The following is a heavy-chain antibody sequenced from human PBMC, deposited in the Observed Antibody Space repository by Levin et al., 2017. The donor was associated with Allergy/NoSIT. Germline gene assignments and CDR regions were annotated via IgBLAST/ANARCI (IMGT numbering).Heavy chain of an antibody. CDR2: IYHSGTT. V-gene: IGHV4-4*02. CDR1: GGSISSNNW. CDR3: AGYSRGWLLAPADY. D-gene: IGHD2-21*01. Sequence: NASETLSLTCAVSGGSISSNNWWTWVRQTPGKGLEWIGEIYHSGTTNYNPSLKSRVTISLDKSKNHFSLKMSSMTAADTAIYYCAGYSRGWLLAPADYWGQGILVTVSS. J-gene: IGHJ4*02.